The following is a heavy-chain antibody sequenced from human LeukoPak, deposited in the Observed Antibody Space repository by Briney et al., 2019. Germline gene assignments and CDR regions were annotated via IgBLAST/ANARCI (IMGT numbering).Heavy chain of an antibody. CDR2: IIPMFGST. CDR1: GGTFSSYA. CDR3: ARFGHDAFDI. V-gene: IGHV1-69*13. D-gene: IGHD3-16*01. J-gene: IGHJ3*02. Sequence: ASVKVSCKASGGTFSSYAISWVRQAPGQGLEWMGGIIPMFGSTNYAQKFQGRVTTTADESTSTAYMELSSLRSEDTAVYYCARFGHDAFDIWGQGTMVTVSS.